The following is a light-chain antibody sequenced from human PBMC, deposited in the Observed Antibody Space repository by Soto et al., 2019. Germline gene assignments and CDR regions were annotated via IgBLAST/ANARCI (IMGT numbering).Light chain of an antibody. CDR1: SSDVGGYNY. J-gene: IGLJ1*01. CDR3: CSYTSANTFV. V-gene: IGLV2-14*01. CDR2: EVS. Sequence: QSVLTRPASVSGSPGQSITISCTGTSSDVGGYNYVSWYQHYPGKAPKFMIYEVSNRPSGVSNRFSGSKSGNTASLTISGLQAEDEADYYCCSYTSANTFVFGTGTKVTVL.